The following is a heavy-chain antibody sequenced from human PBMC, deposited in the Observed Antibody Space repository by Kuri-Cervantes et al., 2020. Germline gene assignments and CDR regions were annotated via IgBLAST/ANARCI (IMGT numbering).Heavy chain of an antibody. J-gene: IGHJ4*02. V-gene: IGHV3-72*01. CDR3: VRMGRGFDC. CDR1: GSTFDDYS. Sequence: GESLKISCTASGSTFDDYSLNWVRQAPGKGLEWVGRIRKKVNGYTTEYAASVKGRFTISRDDSKNSLYLQINSLQTEDAAVYFCVRMGRGFDCWGQGTPVTVSS. CDR2: IRKKVNGYTT.